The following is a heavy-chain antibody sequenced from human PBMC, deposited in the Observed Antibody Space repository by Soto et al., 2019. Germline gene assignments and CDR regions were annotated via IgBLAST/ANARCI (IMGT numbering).Heavy chain of an antibody. J-gene: IGHJ5*02. Sequence: PSETLSLTCTVSGGSVNSGSYYWDWIRQLPGKGLEWIGYIFYSGSTNYNPSLKRRVTISLDTSKNQFSMRLSSVTAADTAVYYCAGLRLGEGFDPWGQGTRVTVSS. D-gene: IGHD3-16*01. CDR2: IFYSGST. CDR1: GGSVNSGSYY. V-gene: IGHV4-61*01. CDR3: AGLRLGEGFDP.